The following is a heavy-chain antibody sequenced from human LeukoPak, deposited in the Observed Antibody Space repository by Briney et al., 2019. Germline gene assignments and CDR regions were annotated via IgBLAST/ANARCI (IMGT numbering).Heavy chain of an antibody. D-gene: IGHD6-13*01. CDR1: GFTFSTYW. J-gene: IGHJ4*02. V-gene: IGHV3-7*01. Sequence: GGSLRLSCAASGFTFSTYWMSWVRQAPGKGLEWVANIKQDGSEKYYVDSVKGRFTISRDNAKNSLYLQMSSLRAEDTAMYYCARDSAGNDYWGQGTLVTVSS. CDR2: IKQDGSEK. CDR3: ARDSAGNDY.